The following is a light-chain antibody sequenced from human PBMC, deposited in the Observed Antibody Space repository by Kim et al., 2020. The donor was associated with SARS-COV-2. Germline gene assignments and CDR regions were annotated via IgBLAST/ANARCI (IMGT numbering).Light chain of an antibody. J-gene: IGKJ1*01. Sequence: ASVGDRVTITCRASQSISSWLAWYQQKPGKAPNLLIYDASSLESGVPSRFSGYGSGTEFTLTISSLQADDSATYYCQQYNSYSWTFGQGTKVEIK. CDR2: DAS. CDR1: QSISSW. V-gene: IGKV1-5*01. CDR3: QQYNSYSWT.